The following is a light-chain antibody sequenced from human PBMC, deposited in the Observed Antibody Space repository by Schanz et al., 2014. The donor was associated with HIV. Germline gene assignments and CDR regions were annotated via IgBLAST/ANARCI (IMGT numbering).Light chain of an antibody. Sequence: QSVLTQPASVSGSPGQSITITCTGTSSDIGGHKYVSWYQQQPGKAPKVIIYDVDNRPSGVSNRLSGSKSANTASLTISRLQAEDEADYYCCSYTSSSTWVFGGGTKVTVL. J-gene: IGLJ3*02. CDR1: SSDIGGHKY. CDR3: CSYTSSSTWV. CDR2: DVD. V-gene: IGLV2-14*01.